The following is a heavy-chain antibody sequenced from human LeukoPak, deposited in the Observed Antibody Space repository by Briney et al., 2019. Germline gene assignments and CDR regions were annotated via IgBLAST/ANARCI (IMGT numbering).Heavy chain of an antibody. CDR1: GGSFSGYY. CDR3: AREGYYYDSSGYRETKTDY. J-gene: IGHJ4*02. V-gene: IGHV4-34*01. D-gene: IGHD3-22*01. Sequence: PSGTLSLTCAVYGGSFSGYYWSWIRQPPGKGLDWIGEINHSGSTNYNPSLKSRVTISVDTSKNQFSLKLSSVTAADTAVYYCAREGYYYDSSGYRETKTDYWGQGTLFTVSS. CDR2: INHSGST.